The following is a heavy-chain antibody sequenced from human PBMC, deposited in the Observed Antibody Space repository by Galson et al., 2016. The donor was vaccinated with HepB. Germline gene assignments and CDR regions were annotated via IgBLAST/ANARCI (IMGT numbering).Heavy chain of an antibody. CDR3: ARDRRNSWFEFSFDY. Sequence: LSLTCAVSGGSISSSNWWSWVRQPPGKGLEWIGEIYHSGSTNYNPSLKSRVTISVDKSKNQFSLKLRSVTAADTAVYYCARDRRNSWFEFSFDYWGQGTLVTVSS. J-gene: IGHJ4*02. D-gene: IGHD6-13*01. CDR1: GGSISSSNW. V-gene: IGHV4-4*02. CDR2: IYHSGST.